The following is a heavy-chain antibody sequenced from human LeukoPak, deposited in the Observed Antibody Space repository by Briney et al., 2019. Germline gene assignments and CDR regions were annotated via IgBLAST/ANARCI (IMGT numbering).Heavy chain of an antibody. CDR3: ARSHYYDSSGSHNNWFDP. V-gene: IGHV4-34*01. Sequence: PETLSLTCAVYGGSFSGYYWSWIRQPPGQGLEWIGEINHSGSTSYNPSLKSRVTILVDTSKNQFSVKLSSVTAADTAVYYCARSHYYDSSGSHNNWFDPWGQGTLVTVSS. CDR2: INHSGST. J-gene: IGHJ5*02. D-gene: IGHD3-22*01. CDR1: GGSFSGYY.